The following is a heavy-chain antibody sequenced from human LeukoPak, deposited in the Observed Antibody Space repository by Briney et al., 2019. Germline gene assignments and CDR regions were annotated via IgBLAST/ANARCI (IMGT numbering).Heavy chain of an antibody. CDR1: GFTFSSYD. J-gene: IGHJ4*02. V-gene: IGHV3-13*01. D-gene: IGHD6-13*01. Sequence: GGSLRLSCAASGFTFSSYDMHWVRQATGKGLEWVSAIGTAGDTYYPGSVKGRFTISRENAKNSLYLQMNSLRAGDTAVYYCARSYRIAAAIDYWGQGTLVTVSS. CDR2: IGTAGDT. CDR3: ARSYRIAAAIDY.